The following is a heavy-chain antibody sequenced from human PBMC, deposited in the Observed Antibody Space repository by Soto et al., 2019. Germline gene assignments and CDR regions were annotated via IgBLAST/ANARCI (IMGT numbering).Heavy chain of an antibody. J-gene: IGHJ6*02. CDR2: IYPDDSDT. Sequence: GESLKISCQGSGYSFTNYWIGWVRQMPGKSLEWMGIIYPDDSDTKYSPSFQGQVTISTDKSISTAYLQWSNLKASDTAMYYCARQARPHYYYYDMDVWGQGTTVTVSS. CDR3: ARQARPHYYYYDMDV. V-gene: IGHV5-51*01. CDR1: GYSFTNYW.